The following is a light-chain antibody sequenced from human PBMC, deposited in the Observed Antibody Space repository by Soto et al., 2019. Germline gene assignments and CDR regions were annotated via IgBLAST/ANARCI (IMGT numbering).Light chain of an antibody. V-gene: IGKV1-5*03. Sequence: DIQMTQSPSTLSASVGDRVTITCRASQTISSWLAWYQQKPGKAPKLLIYKASSLKSGVPSRFGGGGSGTEFTLTISSLQPDDFATYYCQQYNSYSLTFGQGTKLEIK. CDR3: QQYNSYSLT. CDR2: KAS. CDR1: QTISSW. J-gene: IGKJ2*01.